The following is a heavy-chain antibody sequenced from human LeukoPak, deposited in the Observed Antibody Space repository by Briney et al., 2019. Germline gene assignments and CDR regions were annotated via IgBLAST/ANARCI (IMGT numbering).Heavy chain of an antibody. CDR3: ARQPYYYDSSGYQGALDI. CDR2: IYPGDSDT. Sequence: GESLKISCQGSGYTFTSYWIGWVRQMPGKGLEWMGTIYPGDSDTRYSPSFQGQVTISADKSITTAYLQWSSLKASDTAMYYCARQPYYYDSSGYQGALDIWGQGTMVTVSS. D-gene: IGHD3-22*01. J-gene: IGHJ3*02. CDR1: GYTFTSYW. V-gene: IGHV5-51*01.